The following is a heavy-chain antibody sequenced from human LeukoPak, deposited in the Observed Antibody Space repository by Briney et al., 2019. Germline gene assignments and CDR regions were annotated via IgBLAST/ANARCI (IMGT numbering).Heavy chain of an antibody. CDR1: GFIFGGYT. J-gene: IGHJ5*02. V-gene: IGHV3-48*01. D-gene: IGHD2-2*02. CDR2: ISPSGENK. CDR3: ARDQQYQLLYGWFDP. Sequence: PGGSLRLSCAGSGFIFGGYTMNWVRQAPGKGLEWLSYISPSGENKLYADSVRGRFSISRDNAKNSAYLQMDSLRAEDTAVYYCARDQQYQLLYGWFDPWGQGTLVTVSS.